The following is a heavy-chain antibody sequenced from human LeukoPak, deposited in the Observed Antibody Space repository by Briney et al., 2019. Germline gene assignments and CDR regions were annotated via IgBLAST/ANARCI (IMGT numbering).Heavy chain of an antibody. CDR2: IYYSGTTSGNT. D-gene: IGHD7-27*01. V-gene: IGHV4-59*02. J-gene: IGHJ6*02. CDR3: ARGSGRYYYYGVDV. Sequence: SETLSLTCTVSGGSVSSSYWSWIRQPPGRGLEWIGHIYYSGTTSGNTNYNPSLKSRVTISIDTAKNQFSLQVRSVTAADTAVYYCARGSGRYYYYGVDVWGQGTTVAVSS. CDR1: GGSVSSSY.